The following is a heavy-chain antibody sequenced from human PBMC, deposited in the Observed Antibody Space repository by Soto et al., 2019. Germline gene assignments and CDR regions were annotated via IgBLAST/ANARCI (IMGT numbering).Heavy chain of an antibody. Sequence: GGSLRLSCAASGGNFSSYAMHWVRQAPGKGLEWVAVISYDGSNKYYADSVKGRFTISRDNSKNALYLQMNSPRAEDTAVYYCARGRADFWSGYTNPFYYYYGMDVWGQGTTVTVS. D-gene: IGHD3-3*01. CDR3: ARGRADFWSGYTNPFYYYYGMDV. CDR1: GGNFSSYA. V-gene: IGHV3-30-3*01. J-gene: IGHJ6*02. CDR2: ISYDGSNK.